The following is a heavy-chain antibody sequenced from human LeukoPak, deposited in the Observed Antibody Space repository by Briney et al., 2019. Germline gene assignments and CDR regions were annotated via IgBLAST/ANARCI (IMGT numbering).Heavy chain of an antibody. Sequence: GGSLRLSCAASGFTFSSYSMNWVRQAPGKGLEWVSSISSSSSYIYYADSVKGRFTISRDNAKNSLYLQMNSLGAEDTAVYYCARDGGYSYGYRVGDYFDYWGQGTLATVSS. D-gene: IGHD5-18*01. V-gene: IGHV3-21*01. CDR3: ARDGGYSYGYRVGDYFDY. CDR2: ISSSSSYI. CDR1: GFTFSSYS. J-gene: IGHJ4*02.